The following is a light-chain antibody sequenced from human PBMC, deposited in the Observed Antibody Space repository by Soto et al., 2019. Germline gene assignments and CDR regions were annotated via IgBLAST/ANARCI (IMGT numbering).Light chain of an antibody. Sequence: TQTPATLSFSPNAIATLASRASQSVSNNYVAWYQQKPGQAPRLLIFRASNKATGVPDRFSGSGSGTEFTLTISILQPHDLTSYKCAEYTSYFQTFCQGT. CDR3: AEYTSYFQT. J-gene: IGKJ1*01. CDR2: RAS. V-gene: IGKV3-20*01. CDR1: QSVSNNY.